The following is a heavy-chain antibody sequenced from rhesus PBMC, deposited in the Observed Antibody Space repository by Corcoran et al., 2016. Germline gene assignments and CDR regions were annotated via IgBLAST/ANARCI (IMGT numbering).Heavy chain of an antibody. V-gene: IGHV5-20*02. Sequence: EVQLVQSGAEVKRPGGSSKNLRKTSGYSLTRDWHSAVSQLPGKGREWRGAIDPSDSDTRYSPSFQGQVTIPADKSISTAYLQWSSLKASDTATYYCAKGVGSSSDYWGQGVLVTVSS. CDR1: GYSLTRDW. D-gene: IGHD5-12*01. J-gene: IGHJ4*01. CDR3: AKGVGSSSDY. CDR2: IDPSDSDT.